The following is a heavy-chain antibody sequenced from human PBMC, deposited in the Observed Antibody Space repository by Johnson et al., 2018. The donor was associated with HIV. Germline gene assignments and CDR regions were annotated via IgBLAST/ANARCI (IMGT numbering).Heavy chain of an antibody. Sequence: QVQLVESGGGVVQPGGSLRLSCEASGFIFSSYGMHWVRQAPGKGLEWVAFIRYDGSNKYYVDSVKGRFTISRDNAKNSLYLQMNRLRAEDTAVYYCARVGATMVRGVIGDAFDIWGQGTMVTVSS. D-gene: IGHD3-10*01. CDR3: ARVGATMVRGVIGDAFDI. V-gene: IGHV3-30*02. CDR2: IRYDGSNK. CDR1: GFIFSSYG. J-gene: IGHJ3*02.